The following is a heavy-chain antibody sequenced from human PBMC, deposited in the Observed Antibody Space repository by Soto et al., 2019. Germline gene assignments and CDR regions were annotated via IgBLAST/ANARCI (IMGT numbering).Heavy chain of an antibody. J-gene: IGHJ4*01. CDR2: IRNKANSYTT. CDR1: GFTFSDHY. V-gene: IGHV3-72*01. D-gene: IGHD1-26*01. Sequence: VQLVESGGGLVQPGGSQRLSCAASGFTFSDHYMDWVRQAPGKGLEWVGRIRNKANSYTTDYAASVKGRFTISRDDSKDSRYLQMNRLKTEDTAIYYCARDSGKGAYFDYWGHGTLATVSS. CDR3: ARDSGKGAYFDY.